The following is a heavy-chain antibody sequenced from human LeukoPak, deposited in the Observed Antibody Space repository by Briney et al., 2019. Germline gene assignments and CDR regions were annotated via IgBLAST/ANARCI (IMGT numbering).Heavy chain of an antibody. CDR3: ARVKGSYEWLLDY. V-gene: IGHV3-7*01. J-gene: IGHJ4*02. CDR1: GFTFSSYW. Sequence: AGGSLRLSCAASGFTFSSYWMSWVRQAPGKGLEWVANIKQDGSEKYYVDSVKGRFTISRDNAKNSLYLQMNSLRAEDTAVYYCARVKGSYEWLLDYWGQGTLVTVSS. CDR2: IKQDGSEK. D-gene: IGHD3-3*01.